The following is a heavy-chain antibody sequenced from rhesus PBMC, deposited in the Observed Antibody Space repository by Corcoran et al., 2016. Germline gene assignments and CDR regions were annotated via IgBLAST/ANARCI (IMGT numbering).Heavy chain of an antibody. Sequence: QLQLQESGPGLVKPSETLSVTCAVSGYSISSGYDWSWIRQPPGKGLEWIGYIYGSSGSTNYNPSLKNRVTISKDTSKNQFSLKLSSVTAADTAVYYCAQRVVFTASFDYWGQGVLVTVSS. CDR1: GYSISSGYD. CDR3: AQRVVFTASFDY. D-gene: IGHD2-27*01. J-gene: IGHJ4*01. CDR2: IYGSSGST. V-gene: IGHV4-127*01.